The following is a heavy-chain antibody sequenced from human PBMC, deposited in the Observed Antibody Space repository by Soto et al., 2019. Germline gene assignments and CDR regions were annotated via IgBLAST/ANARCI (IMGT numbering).Heavy chain of an antibody. J-gene: IGHJ4*02. V-gene: IGHV1-69*01. CDR2: IIPTFGTV. Sequence: QLVQSGPEVKKPGSSVKVSCTSVGDTFSSYAVSWVRQAPGQGLEWMGGIIPTFGTVNYAQKFQGRAPITADESTRLSYMELSSLKSEDTAVYYCAREAGDYGHPYFDYWGQGTLISGSS. D-gene: IGHD3-10*01. CDR1: GDTFSSYA. CDR3: AREAGDYGHPYFDY.